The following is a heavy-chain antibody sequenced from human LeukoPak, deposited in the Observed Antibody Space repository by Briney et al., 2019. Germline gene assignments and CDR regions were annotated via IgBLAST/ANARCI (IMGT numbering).Heavy chain of an antibody. V-gene: IGHV1-2*02. CDR1: GYTLPGYY. CDR2: INPNSGGT. Sequence: GASVKVSCKASGYTLPGYYMHWVRQAPGQGLEWMGWINPNSGGTNYAQKFQGRVTMTRDTSISTAYMELSRLRSDDTAVYYCAREHSSSSGKVFDYWGQGTLVTASS. J-gene: IGHJ4*02. CDR3: AREHSSSSGKVFDY. D-gene: IGHD6-6*01.